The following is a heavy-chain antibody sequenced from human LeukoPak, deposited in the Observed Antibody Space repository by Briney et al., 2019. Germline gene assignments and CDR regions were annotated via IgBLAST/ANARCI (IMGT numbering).Heavy chain of an antibody. CDR3: AKDSRPTTYYYDSSGYRKQY. V-gene: IGHV3-23*01. CDR1: GFTFSSYA. CDR2: ISGSGGST. D-gene: IGHD3-22*01. J-gene: IGHJ4*02. Sequence: QSGGSLRLSCAASGFTFSSYAMSWVRQAPGKGLEWVSAISGSGGSTYYADSVKGRFTISRDNSKNTLYLQMNSLRAEDTAVYYCAKDSRPTTYYYDSSGYRKQYWGQGTLVTVSS.